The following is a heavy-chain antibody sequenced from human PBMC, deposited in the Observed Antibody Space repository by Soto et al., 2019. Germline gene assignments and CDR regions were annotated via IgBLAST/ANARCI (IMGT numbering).Heavy chain of an antibody. V-gene: IGHV3-48*02. Sequence: EVQLVESGGDLVQPGGSLRLSCTASGFTFNSYDMNWVRQAPGKGLEWISYISSSGTIYYADSVKGRFPISRDNAKNSLYLQMNSLRDDDPAVYYWARGGYDYRNFAYWGQGTLVTVSA. D-gene: IGHD5-12*01. J-gene: IGHJ4*02. CDR2: ISSSGTI. CDR3: ARGGYDYRNFAY. CDR1: GFTFNSYD.